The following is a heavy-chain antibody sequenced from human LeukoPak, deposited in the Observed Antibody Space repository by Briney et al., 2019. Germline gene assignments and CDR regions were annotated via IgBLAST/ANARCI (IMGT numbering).Heavy chain of an antibody. CDR3: VRGSSGAVVRGVSWAWFDP. V-gene: IGHV3-7*05. CDR1: GFXFSIYW. D-gene: IGHD3-10*01. Sequence: GGSLRLSCAASGFXFSIYWMTWVRQAPGKGQEWVANIKPDGSEKYYVDSAKGRFTISRDNAKNSLYLQMNSLRAEDTAVYYCVRGSSGAVVRGVSWAWFDPWGQGTLVSVSS. J-gene: IGHJ5*02. CDR2: IKPDGSEK.